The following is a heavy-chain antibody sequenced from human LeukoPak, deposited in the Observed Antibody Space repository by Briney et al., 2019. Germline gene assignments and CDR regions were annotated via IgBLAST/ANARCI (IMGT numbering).Heavy chain of an antibody. Sequence: GGSLRLSCAASGFTFSDYYMSWIRQAPGKGLEWVSAISGSGGSTYYADSVKGRFTISRDNSKNTLYLQMNSLRAEDTAVYYCAKRSDEPDYCSGGSCSIGYWGQGTLVTVSS. CDR1: GFTFSDYY. J-gene: IGHJ4*02. CDR2: ISGSGGST. V-gene: IGHV3-23*01. D-gene: IGHD2-15*01. CDR3: AKRSDEPDYCSGGSCSIGY.